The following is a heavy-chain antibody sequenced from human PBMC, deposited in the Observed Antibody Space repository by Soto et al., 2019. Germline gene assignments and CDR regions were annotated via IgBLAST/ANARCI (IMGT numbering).Heavy chain of an antibody. Sequence: QVQLVQSGAEVKKPGSSVKVSCKASGGTFSSYAISWVRQAPGQGLEWMGGIIPIFGTANYAQKFQGRVTITADESTSTAYMERSSLRSEDTAVYYCASTGRRWLQLLLFDYWGQGTLVTVSS. CDR1: GGTFSSYA. D-gene: IGHD5-12*01. J-gene: IGHJ4*02. CDR2: IIPIFGTA. V-gene: IGHV1-69*12. CDR3: ASTGRRWLQLLLFDY.